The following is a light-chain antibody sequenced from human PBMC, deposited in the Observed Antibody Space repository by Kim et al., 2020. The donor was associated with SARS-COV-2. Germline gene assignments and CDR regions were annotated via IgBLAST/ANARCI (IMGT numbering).Light chain of an antibody. CDR2: EAS. J-gene: IGKJ4*01. Sequence: SSVGDRVTISCRASQSSSNWLAWYQQKPGKAPNLLIYEASSVESGVPSRFSGSGSGTEFTLTISSPQPDDFATYYCQQYNTYPATVGGGTKVDIK. V-gene: IGKV1-5*03. CDR3: QQYNTYPAT. CDR1: QSSSNW.